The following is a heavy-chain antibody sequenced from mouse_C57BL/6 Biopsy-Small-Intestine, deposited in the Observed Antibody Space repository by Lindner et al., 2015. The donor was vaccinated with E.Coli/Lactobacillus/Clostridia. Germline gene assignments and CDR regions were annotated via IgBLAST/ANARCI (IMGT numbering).Heavy chain of an antibody. CDR2: MNPNSGHA. D-gene: IGHD4-1*02. J-gene: IGHJ4*01. CDR3: ARGSSFSGVVTQSFNWFDP. V-gene: IGHV1-84*02. Sequence: SVKVSCKTSGYTFINSDINWVRQAAGQGPEWMGWMNPNSGHAGYAQTFQGRLLMTRDTAINTAYMELSRLTSDDTAVYYCARGSSFSGVVTQSFNWFDPWGQGTLVTVAS. CDR1: GYTFINSD.